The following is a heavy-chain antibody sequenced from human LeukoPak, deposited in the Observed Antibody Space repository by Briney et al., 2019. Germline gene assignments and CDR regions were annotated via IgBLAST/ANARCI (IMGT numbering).Heavy chain of an antibody. Sequence: PGGSLRLSCAASGFTFSSYAMHWVRQAPGKGLEWVAVISYDGSNKYYADSVKGRFTISRDNSKNTLYLQMNSLRAEDTAVYYCATYRYGSGSYYNLAYWGQGTLVTVSS. D-gene: IGHD3-10*01. CDR3: ATYRYGSGSYYNLAY. V-gene: IGHV3-30-3*01. CDR1: GFTFSSYA. J-gene: IGHJ4*02. CDR2: ISYDGSNK.